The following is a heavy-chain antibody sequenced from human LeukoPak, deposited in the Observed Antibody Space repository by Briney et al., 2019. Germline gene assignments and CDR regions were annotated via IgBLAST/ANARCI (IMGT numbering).Heavy chain of an antibody. V-gene: IGHV3-66*01. CDR1: GFTFSNYW. J-gene: IGHJ6*03. CDR3: ARGSRGGPRGLFRDCYYYYMDV. CDR2: IYSGGST. Sequence: PGGSLRLSCAASGFTFSNYWMHWVRQAPGKGLEWVSVIYSGGSTYYADSVKGRFTISRDNSKNTLYLQMNSLRAEDTAVYYCARGSRGGPRGLFRDCYYYYMDVWGKGTTVTISS. D-gene: IGHD2-15*01.